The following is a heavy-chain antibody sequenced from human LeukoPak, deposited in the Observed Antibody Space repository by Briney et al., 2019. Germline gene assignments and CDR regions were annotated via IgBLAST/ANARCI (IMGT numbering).Heavy chain of an antibody. Sequence: GGSLRLSCAASGFTFSSYSMNWVRQAPGKGLEWVSSISSSSSYIYYADSVKGRFTISRDNAKSSLYLQMNSLRAEDTAVYYCARIAGDSSSLYGMDVWGQGTTVTVSS. CDR1: GFTFSSYS. D-gene: IGHD6-6*01. CDR3: ARIAGDSSSLYGMDV. J-gene: IGHJ6*02. V-gene: IGHV3-21*01. CDR2: ISSSSSYI.